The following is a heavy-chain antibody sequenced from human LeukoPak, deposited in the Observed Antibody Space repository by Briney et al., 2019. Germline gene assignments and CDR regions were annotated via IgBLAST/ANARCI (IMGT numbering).Heavy chain of an antibody. CDR3: ARDKRWLQLGLDY. Sequence: GGSLRLSCAASGFTVSSNYMSWVRQAPGKGLEWVSVIYSGGSTYYADSVKGRFTISRDNSKNTLYLQMNSLRAEDTAVYYCARDKRWLQLGLDYCGQGTLVTVSS. V-gene: IGHV3-66*02. J-gene: IGHJ4*02. CDR1: GFTVSSNY. D-gene: IGHD5-24*01. CDR2: IYSGGST.